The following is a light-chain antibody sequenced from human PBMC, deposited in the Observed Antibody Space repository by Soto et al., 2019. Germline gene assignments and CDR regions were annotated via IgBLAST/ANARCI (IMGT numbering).Light chain of an antibody. V-gene: IGLV1-44*01. J-gene: IGLJ2*01. CDR1: RSNIGSNT. CDR2: SNN. Sequence: QSVLTQPTSASGTPGQRVTISCSGSRSNIGSNTVNWYQQLPGTAPKLLIYSNNQRPSGVPDRVSGSKSGTSASLAISGLQSEDEADYYCAAWDDSLNGVLFGGGTKLTVL. CDR3: AAWDDSLNGVL.